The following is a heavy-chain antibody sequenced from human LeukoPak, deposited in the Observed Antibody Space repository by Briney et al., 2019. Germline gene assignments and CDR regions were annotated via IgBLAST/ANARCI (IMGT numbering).Heavy chain of an antibody. J-gene: IGHJ4*02. CDR2: ISYDGSNK. Sequence: GRSLRLSCAASGFTFSSYAMHWVRQAPGKGLEWVAVISYDGSNKYYADSVKGRFTISRDNSKNTLYLQMNSLRAEDTAVYYCAKGTTIPNWNYGGGDFYYLDYWGQGTLVTVSS. CDR3: AKGTTIPNWNYGGGDFYYLDY. D-gene: IGHD1-7*01. CDR1: GFTFSSYA. V-gene: IGHV3-30-3*01.